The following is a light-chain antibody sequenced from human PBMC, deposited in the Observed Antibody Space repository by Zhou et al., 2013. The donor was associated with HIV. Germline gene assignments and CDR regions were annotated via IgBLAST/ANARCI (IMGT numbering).Light chain of an antibody. CDR2: ENN. CDR3: GTWDSGLSAGVV. Sequence: QSVLTQPPSVSAAPGQKVTISCSGSSSNIANNYISWYQQLPGTAPKLLIYENNKRPSEIPDRFSGSKSGTSATLGITGLQTGDEADYYCGTWDSGLSAGVVFGGGTKADRP. J-gene: IGLJ2*01. V-gene: IGLV1-51*02. CDR1: SSNIANNY.